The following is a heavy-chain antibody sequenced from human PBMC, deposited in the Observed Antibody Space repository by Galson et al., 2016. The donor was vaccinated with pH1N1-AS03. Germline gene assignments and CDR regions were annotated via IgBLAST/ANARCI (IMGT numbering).Heavy chain of an antibody. Sequence: ETLSLTCAVSGYSISSGYYWGWIRQPPGKGLEWIGSIYHSGSTYYNPSLKSRVTISVDTSKNQFSLTLSSVTAADTAVYYCARPRRDGYNFDAFDIWGQGTMVTVSS. CDR2: IYHSGST. CDR3: ARPRRDGYNFDAFDI. CDR1: GYSISSGYY. J-gene: IGHJ3*02. D-gene: IGHD5-24*01. V-gene: IGHV4-38-2*01.